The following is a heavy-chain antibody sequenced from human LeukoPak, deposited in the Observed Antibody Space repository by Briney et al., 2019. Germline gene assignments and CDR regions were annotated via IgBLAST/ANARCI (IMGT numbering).Heavy chain of an antibody. D-gene: IGHD3-10*01. V-gene: IGHV3-7*01. CDR2: INQDGSQK. Sequence: GGSLILSCAASGFTFSSYWMSWVRQAPGKGLEWVANINQDGSQKYYVDSVKGRFTISRDNAKKSLFLQMNSLRAEDTAVYYCGRVGASYGSGSYSDYWGQGTLVTVSS. J-gene: IGHJ4*02. CDR3: GRVGASYGSGSYSDY. CDR1: GFTFSSYW.